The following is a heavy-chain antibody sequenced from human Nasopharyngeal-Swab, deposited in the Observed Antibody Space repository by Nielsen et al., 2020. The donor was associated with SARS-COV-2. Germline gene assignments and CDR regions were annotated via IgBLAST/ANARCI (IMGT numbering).Heavy chain of an antibody. J-gene: IGHJ5*02. CDR1: GFTFSNYA. CDR3: AKEPRGDFGEVNWFDP. Sequence: GESLKISCAASGFTFSNYAMSWVRQAPGKGLEWVSSISGSGEITYYADSVKGRFTISRDNSKNTLYLQMNSLRVEDTAAYYCAKEPRGDFGEVNWFDPWGQGTLVTVSS. CDR2: ISGSGEIT. D-gene: IGHD3-10*01. V-gene: IGHV3-23*01.